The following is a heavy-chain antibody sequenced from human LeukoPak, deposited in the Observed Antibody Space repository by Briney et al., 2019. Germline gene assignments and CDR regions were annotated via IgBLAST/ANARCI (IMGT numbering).Heavy chain of an antibody. D-gene: IGHD5-18*01. V-gene: IGHV3-53*05. J-gene: IGHJ5*02. CDR3: AKDSRGYSYGYFYTWFDP. CDR2: INSGGTT. Sequence: PGGSLRLSCAASGFTVSSNYISWVRQAPGKGLEWVSLINSGGTTYYGDSVKGRFTISRDNSKNTLYLQMNSLRAEDTAVYYCAKDSRGYSYGYFYTWFDPWGQGTLVTVSS. CDR1: GFTVSSNY.